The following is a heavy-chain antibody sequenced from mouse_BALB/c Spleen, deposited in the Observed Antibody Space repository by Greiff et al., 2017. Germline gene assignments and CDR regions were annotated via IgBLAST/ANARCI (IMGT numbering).Heavy chain of an antibody. CDR3: ARSVLWRYAMDY. Sequence: EVQLVESGGGLVQPGGSRKLSCAASGFTFSSFGMHWVRQAPEKGLEWVAYISSGSSTIYYADTVKGRFTISRDNPKNTLFLQMTSLRSEDTAMYYCARSVLWRYAMDYWGQGTSVTVSS. CDR1: GFTFSSFG. CDR2: ISSGSSTI. J-gene: IGHJ4*01. D-gene: IGHD1-1*02. V-gene: IGHV5-17*02.